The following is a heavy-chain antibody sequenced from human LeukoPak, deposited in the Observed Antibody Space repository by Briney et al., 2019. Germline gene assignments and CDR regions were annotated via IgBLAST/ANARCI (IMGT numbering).Heavy chain of an antibody. D-gene: IGHD5/OR15-5a*01. Sequence: GGSLRLSCAASGFTFSSYGMHWVRQAPGKGLEWVAVISYDGSNKYYADSVKGRFTISRDNSKNTLHLQMNSLRAEDTAVYYCAKGVPPDYWGQGTLVTVSS. V-gene: IGHV3-30*18. J-gene: IGHJ4*02. CDR2: ISYDGSNK. CDR1: GFTFSSYG. CDR3: AKGVPPDY.